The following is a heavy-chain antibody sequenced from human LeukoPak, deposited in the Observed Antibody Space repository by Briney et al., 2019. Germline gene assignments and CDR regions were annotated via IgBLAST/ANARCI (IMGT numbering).Heavy chain of an antibody. V-gene: IGHV3-15*01. CDR1: GFTFSNAW. CDR2: IKSKTEGETT. D-gene: IGHD3/OR15-3a*01. J-gene: IGHJ4*02. CDR3: VRDKDWYFDY. Sequence: GGSLRLSCAASGFTFSNAWMTWVRQAPGKGLEWVGRIKSKTEGETTDYAELVKGRFTISRDDSKNTLYLQMNSLSGEDTAVYYCVRDKDWYFDYWGQGTLVTVSS.